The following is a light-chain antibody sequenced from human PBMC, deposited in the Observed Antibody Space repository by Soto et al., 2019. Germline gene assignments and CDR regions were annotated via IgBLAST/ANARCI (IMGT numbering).Light chain of an antibody. CDR1: QNIRTY. J-gene: IGKJ3*01. V-gene: IGKV1-33*01. Sequence: DIQMTQSPSSLSASVGDRVTITCQASQNIRTYLNWYQQKPGQAPKLLIDAASTLGIGVPSRFSGGGAGADFTFTISGVQAEDVAKYYYQQYDELPFTFGPGTKVDIK. CDR3: QQYDELPFT. CDR2: AAS.